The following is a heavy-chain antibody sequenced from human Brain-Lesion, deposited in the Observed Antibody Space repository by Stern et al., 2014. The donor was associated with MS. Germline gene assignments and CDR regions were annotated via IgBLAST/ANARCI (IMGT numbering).Heavy chain of an antibody. CDR1: GYIFTGYS. V-gene: IGHV1-2*02. CDR2: FNPNTGGT. J-gene: IGHJ6*02. D-gene: IGHD3-3*01. Sequence: QVQLVQSGAEVKKPGASVKVSCQTSGYIFTGYSIQWVRQAPGQGLEWMAWFNPNTGGTKYAQKFQGRVTMSRDTSISTAYVELSSLTSDDTAVYYCARDQRGITIFGVVTDYYYLGMDVWGQGTTVTVSS. CDR3: ARDQRGITIFGVVTDYYYLGMDV.